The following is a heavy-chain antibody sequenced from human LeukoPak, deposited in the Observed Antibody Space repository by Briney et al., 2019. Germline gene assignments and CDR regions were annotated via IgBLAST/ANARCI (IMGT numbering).Heavy chain of an antibody. Sequence: GASVKVSCKASGYTFTSYAMNWVRQAPGQGLEWMGWINTNTGNPTYAQGFQGRVVFSLDTSVSTAYLQISSLKAEDTAVYYCARDSSGIAVAGTHYYYYGMDVWGQGTTVTVSS. J-gene: IGHJ6*02. CDR2: INTNTGNP. CDR3: ARDSSGIAVAGTHYYYYGMDV. CDR1: GYTFTSYA. D-gene: IGHD6-19*01. V-gene: IGHV7-4-1*02.